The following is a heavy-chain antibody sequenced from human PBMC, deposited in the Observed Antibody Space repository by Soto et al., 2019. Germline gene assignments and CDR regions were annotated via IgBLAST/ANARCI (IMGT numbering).Heavy chain of an antibody. CDR2: MEWDDES. CDR1: GFSLTTRGMS. CDR3: ARAYGGNHCSFDF. Sequence: SGPTLVNPTQTLTLTCTFSGFSLTTRGMSVTWIRQPPGKALEWLARMEWDDESFYSTSLRTRLTVSKDTSKNQVVLTMTNMDPVDTATYYCARAYGGNHCSFDFWGHGTLVTVSS. V-gene: IGHV2-70*04. D-gene: IGHD2-15*01. J-gene: IGHJ4*01.